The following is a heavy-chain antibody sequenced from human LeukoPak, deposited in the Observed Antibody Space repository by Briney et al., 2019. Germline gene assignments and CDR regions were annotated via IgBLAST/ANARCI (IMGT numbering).Heavy chain of an antibody. CDR2: INPNSGGT. V-gene: IGHV1-2*02. CDR1: GYTFTGYY. J-gene: IGHJ4*02. Sequence: GASVKVSCKASGYTFTGYYMHWVRQAPGQGLEWMGWINPNSGGTNYAQKFQGRVTMTRDASISTAYMELSSLRSEDTAVYYCARGPPGYSSSWYPWNYWGQGTLVTVSS. D-gene: IGHD6-13*01. CDR3: ARGPPGYSSSWYPWNY.